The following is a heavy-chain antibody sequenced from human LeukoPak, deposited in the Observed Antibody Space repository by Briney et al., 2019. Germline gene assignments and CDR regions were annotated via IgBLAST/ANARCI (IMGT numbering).Heavy chain of an antibody. V-gene: IGHV3-74*01. J-gene: IGHJ4*02. CDR3: ARETVAGPHFDY. CDR2: INSDGSST. CDR1: GFTFSSYW. Sequence: GGSLRLSCAASGFTFSSYWMHWVRQAPGKGLVWVSRINSDGSSTSYADSVKGRFTISRDNAKNTLYLQMNSLRAEDTAVYYGARETVAGPHFDYWGKGTLVTVSS. D-gene: IGHD6-19*01.